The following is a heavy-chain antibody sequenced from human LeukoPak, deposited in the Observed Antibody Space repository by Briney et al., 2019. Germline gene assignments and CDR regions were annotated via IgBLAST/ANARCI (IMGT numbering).Heavy chain of an antibody. CDR3: ARNGNLGAAAAISLDP. J-gene: IGHJ5*02. CDR2: IYYSGST. Sequence: SETLSLTCTLSGGSISSSSYYWGWIRQPPGKGLEWIGSIYYSGSTYYNPSLKSRVTISVDTSKNQFSLKLSSVTAAGTAVYYCARNGNLGAAAAISLDPWGQGTLVTVSS. V-gene: IGHV4-39*01. CDR1: GGSISSSSYY. D-gene: IGHD2-2*01.